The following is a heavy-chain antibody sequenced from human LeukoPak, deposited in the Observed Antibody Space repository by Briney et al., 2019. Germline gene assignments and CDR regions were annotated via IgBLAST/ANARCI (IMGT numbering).Heavy chain of an antibody. V-gene: IGHV3-7*03. D-gene: IGHD5-24*01. CDR2: INQGGSEK. CDR3: ARTKGYIEYYFDY. J-gene: IGHJ4*02. Sequence: GGSLRLSCAASGFTFSNCWMSWVRQAPGKGLEWVANINQGGSEKYYADSVMGRLTISRDNAKNSVYPQMTGLRAEDTAVYYCARTKGYIEYYFDYWGQGTLVTVSS. CDR1: GFTFSNCW.